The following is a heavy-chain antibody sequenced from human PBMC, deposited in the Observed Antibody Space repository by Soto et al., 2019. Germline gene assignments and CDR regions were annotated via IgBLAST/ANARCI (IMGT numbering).Heavy chain of an antibody. Sequence: QEQLVESGGDVVQPGRSLTLSCAASGFTFSANAMHWVRQAPGKGLEWVAVIAYDGTIKIYRDSVKGRFTISRDDSKSTLYLQMNSLRPEDTAVYYCARDKIKGAPADLESWGQGTLVTVSS. D-gene: IGHD1-26*01. V-gene: IGHV3-30-3*01. CDR2: IAYDGTIK. CDR3: ARDKIKGAPADLES. CDR1: GFTFSANA. J-gene: IGHJ4*02.